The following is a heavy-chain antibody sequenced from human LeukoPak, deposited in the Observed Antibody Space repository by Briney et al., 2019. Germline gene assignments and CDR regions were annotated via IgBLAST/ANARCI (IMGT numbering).Heavy chain of an antibody. V-gene: IGHV3-30*01. Sequence: GGSLRLSCAASGFTFSDYAMHWVRQAPGKGLEWVAVISNDGSNKYYADSVKGRFTISRDNSKNTLYLQLNSLRVEDTAVYYCARGGNIGFSSRHINWFDSWGQGTLVTVSS. CDR2: ISNDGSNK. D-gene: IGHD6-6*01. CDR1: GFTFSDYA. CDR3: ARGGNIGFSSRHINWFDS. J-gene: IGHJ5*01.